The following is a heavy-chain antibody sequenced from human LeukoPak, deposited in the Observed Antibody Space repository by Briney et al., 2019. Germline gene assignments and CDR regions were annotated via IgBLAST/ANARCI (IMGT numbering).Heavy chain of an antibody. Sequence: GGSLRLSCAASGFTFNSYAMAWVRQAPAKGLEWVSSITDSGVNTYYADSVKGRFTISRDNSKNTLYLQMNSLRAEDTAVYYCAKGSRGSYDYWGQGTLVTVSS. D-gene: IGHD1-26*01. CDR3: AKGSRGSYDY. CDR1: GFTFNSYA. CDR2: ITDSGVNT. J-gene: IGHJ4*02. V-gene: IGHV3-23*01.